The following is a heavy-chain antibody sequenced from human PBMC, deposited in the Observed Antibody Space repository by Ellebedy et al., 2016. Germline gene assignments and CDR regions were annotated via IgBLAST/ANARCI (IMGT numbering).Heavy chain of an antibody. J-gene: IGHJ4*02. CDR2: IYYSGST. CDR3: ARVPEWELFDY. CDR1: GGSISSSSYY. Sequence: SETLSLTXTVSGGSISSSSYYWGWIRQPPGKGLEWIGSIYYSGSTYYNPSLKSRVTISVDTSKNQFSLKLSSVTAADTAVYYCARVPEWELFDYWGQGTLVTVSS. V-gene: IGHV4-39*07. D-gene: IGHD1-26*01.